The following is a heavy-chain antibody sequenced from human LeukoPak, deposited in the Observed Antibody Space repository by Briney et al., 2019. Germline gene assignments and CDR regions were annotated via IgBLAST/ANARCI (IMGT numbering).Heavy chain of an antibody. CDR3: ARAIYGSGSSDAFDI. J-gene: IGHJ3*02. V-gene: IGHV4-30-4*01. CDR2: IYYSGST. D-gene: IGHD3-10*01. Sequence: PSETLSLTCTVSGGSISSGDYYWSWIRQPPGKGLEWIGFIYYSGSTYYKPSLKSRVTISVDTSKNQFSLKLSSVTAADTAVYYCARAIYGSGSSDAFDIWGQGTMVTVSS. CDR1: GGSISSGDYY.